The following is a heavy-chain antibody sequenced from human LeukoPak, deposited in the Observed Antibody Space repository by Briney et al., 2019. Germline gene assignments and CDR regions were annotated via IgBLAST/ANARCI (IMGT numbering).Heavy chain of an antibody. CDR3: AKGSGYEAQYYYYYMDV. CDR1: GFTFTTYS. D-gene: IGHD5-12*01. Sequence: GGSLRLSCEASGFTFTTYSMTWVRQAPGKGLEWVSIISSGSSAIFSADALKGRFTISRDDAKNLLYLDMNSLRAEDTAVYYCAKGSGYEAQYYYYYMDVWGKGTTVTISS. J-gene: IGHJ6*03. V-gene: IGHV3-21*01. CDR2: ISSGSSAI.